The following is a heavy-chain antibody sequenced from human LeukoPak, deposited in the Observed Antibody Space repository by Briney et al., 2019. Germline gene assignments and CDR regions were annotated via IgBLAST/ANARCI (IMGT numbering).Heavy chain of an antibody. CDR2: FDPEDGET. D-gene: IGHD2-8*01. V-gene: IGHV1-69-2*01. CDR1: GYTFTDYY. J-gene: IGHJ4*02. Sequence: ASVKVSCKGSGYTFTDYYMHWVQQAPGKGREWMGLFDPEDGETIYAEKCQGRVTITAETSTDTAYMELSSLRSEDTAVYYCATDSYPYCTNGVCYAYWGQRNLVTVSS. CDR3: ATDSYPYCTNGVCYAY.